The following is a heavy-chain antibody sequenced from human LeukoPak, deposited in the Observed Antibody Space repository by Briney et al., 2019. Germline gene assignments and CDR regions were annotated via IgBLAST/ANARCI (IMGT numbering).Heavy chain of an antibody. CDR1: GFTSSSYA. CDR3: AKDAFSSGSPFYMDV. CDR2: IGGSVPTT. Sequence: PGASLRLSCAASGFTSSSYAMRWVRQHPDKGLEWVSCIGGSVPTTFYADSVKGRFTISRDNSKNTLYLQMNSLRVEDTAVYYCAKDAFSSGSPFYMDVWGKGTTVTVS. J-gene: IGHJ6*03. D-gene: IGHD1-26*01. V-gene: IGHV3-23*01.